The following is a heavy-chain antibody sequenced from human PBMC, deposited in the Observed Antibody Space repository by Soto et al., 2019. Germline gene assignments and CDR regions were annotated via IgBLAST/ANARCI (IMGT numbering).Heavy chain of an antibody. V-gene: IGHV3-15*01. J-gene: IGHJ4*02. D-gene: IGHD3-22*01. Sequence: EVQLVESGGGLVKPGGSLRLSCAASGFTFSNAWMSWVRQAPGKELEWVGRIKSKTDGGTTDYAAPMKGRFTISRDDSKNTLYLQMNSLKTEDTAVYYCTTAYYDSSADYWGQGTLVTVSS. CDR3: TTAYYDSSADY. CDR2: IKSKTDGGTT. CDR1: GFTFSNAW.